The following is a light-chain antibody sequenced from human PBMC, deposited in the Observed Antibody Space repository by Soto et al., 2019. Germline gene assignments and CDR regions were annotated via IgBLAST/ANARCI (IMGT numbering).Light chain of an antibody. J-gene: IGKJ3*01. CDR3: QQRNSFPFT. CDR2: AAS. Sequence: DIQLTQSPPFLSASVGDRVTISCRASQGISSYLAWYQQKPGKAPKLLIYAASTLQSGGPSRFSGSGSGTEFTLASSSLQPEDFATDYCQQRNSFPFTVGPGTKVDSK. V-gene: IGKV1-9*01. CDR1: QGISSY.